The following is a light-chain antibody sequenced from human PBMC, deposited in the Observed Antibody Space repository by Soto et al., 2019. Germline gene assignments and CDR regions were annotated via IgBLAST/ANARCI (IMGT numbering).Light chain of an antibody. Sequence: DVVMTQSPLSLPVTLGQPASISCRSSQSLVYSDGNTSLTWVRQRPGQSPRRLIYQVSNRDSGVPDRFSGSGSGTDFTLKISRVEAEDVGVYYCMQGTHWPPTFGGGTKVEIK. V-gene: IGKV2-30*01. J-gene: IGKJ4*01. CDR1: QSLVYSDGNTS. CDR2: QVS. CDR3: MQGTHWPPT.